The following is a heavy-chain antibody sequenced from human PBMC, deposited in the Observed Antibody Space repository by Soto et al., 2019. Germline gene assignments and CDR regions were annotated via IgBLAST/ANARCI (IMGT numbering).Heavy chain of an antibody. CDR3: ARGAVGSADYVWGSYSSDSRDFEY. D-gene: IGHD3-16*02. J-gene: IGHJ4*02. CDR1: VGSFSGYY. CDR2: INHSGST. Sequence: SETLSLTCAFYVGSFSGYYWSCIRQPPGKWLEWIGEINHSGSTNYNPSLKSRVTISVDTSKNQFSLKLSSVTAADTAVYYCARGAVGSADYVWGSYSSDSRDFEYWGQGTLVSVS. V-gene: IGHV4-34*01.